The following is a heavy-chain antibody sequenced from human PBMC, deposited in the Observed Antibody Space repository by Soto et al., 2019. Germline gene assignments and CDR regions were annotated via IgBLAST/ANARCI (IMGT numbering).Heavy chain of an antibody. V-gene: IGHV4-61*08. CDR3: TRVQSDHDYFAT. D-gene: IGHD1-1*01. J-gene: IGHJ5*02. CDR2: IYYSGGY. Sequence: PSKPLSLSSAFSGAALSIDGYFYTSVRQPPGKGLEWLGYIYYSGGYNYNPSLKSRVTIALDKYKGQLPLNMIYIDAADTAVYFCTRVQSDHDYFATWGKGTRLTVTS. CDR1: GAALSIDGYF.